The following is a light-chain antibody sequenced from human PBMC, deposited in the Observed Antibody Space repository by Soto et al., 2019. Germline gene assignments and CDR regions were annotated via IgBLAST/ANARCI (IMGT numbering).Light chain of an antibody. CDR1: QSVSSN. V-gene: IGKV3-15*01. Sequence: EIVMAQSPATLSVSPGEGATLSCRASQSVSSNLAWYQQKPGQAPRLLIYGASTRATGIAARFSGSGSGTDFTLTISSLEPEDFAVYYCQQRSNWPITFGQGTRLEI. CDR3: QQRSNWPIT. CDR2: GAS. J-gene: IGKJ5*01.